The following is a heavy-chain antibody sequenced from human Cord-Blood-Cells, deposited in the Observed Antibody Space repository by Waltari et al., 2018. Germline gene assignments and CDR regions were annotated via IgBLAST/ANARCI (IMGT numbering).Heavy chain of an antibody. CDR3: ANLIAAAGLVDY. CDR2: ISGSGGST. CDR1: GFTFSSYA. J-gene: IGHJ4*02. Sequence: EVQLLESGGGLVQPGGSLRLSCAASGFTFSSYAMSWVRQAPGKGLEWVSAISGSGGSTYYADSVKGRFTIARDNSKTTLYLQMNSLRAEDTAVYYCANLIAAAGLVDYWGQGTLVTVSS. D-gene: IGHD6-13*01. V-gene: IGHV3-23*01.